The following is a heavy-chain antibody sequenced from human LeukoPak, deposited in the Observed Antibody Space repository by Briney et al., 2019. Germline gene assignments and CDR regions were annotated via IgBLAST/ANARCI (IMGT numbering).Heavy chain of an antibody. CDR2: IYTSGST. V-gene: IGHV4-4*07. CDR3: ARGGNYGFYSYMGV. J-gene: IGHJ6*03. CDR1: GGSNSSYY. D-gene: IGHD1-7*01. Sequence: SETLSLTCTVSGGSNSSYYWSWIGPPAGKGLEGIGHIYTSGSTNYNPSLKSRVTMSVDTSKSQFSLKLSSVTAADAAVYYCARGGNYGFYSYMGVWDKGTTVTVSS.